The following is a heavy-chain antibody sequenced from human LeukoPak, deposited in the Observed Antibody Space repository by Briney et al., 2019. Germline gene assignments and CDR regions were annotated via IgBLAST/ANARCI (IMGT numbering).Heavy chain of an antibody. CDR3: ARLRSCSGGSCYGAFCA. D-gene: IGHD2-15*01. CDR2: MNPNSGNT. Sequence: GASVKVSCKASGYTFTSYDINWVRQATGQGLEWMGWMNPNSGNTGYAQKFQGRVTMTRNTSISTAYMELSSLRSEDTAVYYCARLRSCSGGSCYGAFCAWGQGTLVTVSS. J-gene: IGHJ4*02. V-gene: IGHV1-8*01. CDR1: GYTFTSYD.